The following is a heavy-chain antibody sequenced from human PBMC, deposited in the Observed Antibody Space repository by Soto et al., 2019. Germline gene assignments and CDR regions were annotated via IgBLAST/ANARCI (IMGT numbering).Heavy chain of an antibody. CDR1: GGSISSYY. J-gene: IGHJ4*02. Sequence: SETLSLTCTVSGGSISSYYWSWVRQPAGKGLEWIGRIYASGSTNYNPSLRSRVAMSVDTSKNQFSLRLTSVSAADTGVYYCARTGQGPTIFGVSLAYWGQGALVTVSS. CDR2: IYASGST. CDR3: ARTGQGPTIFGVSLAY. V-gene: IGHV4-4*07. D-gene: IGHD3-3*01.